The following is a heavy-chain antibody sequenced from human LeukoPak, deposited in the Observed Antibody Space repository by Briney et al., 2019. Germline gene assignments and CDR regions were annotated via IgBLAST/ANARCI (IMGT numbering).Heavy chain of an antibody. D-gene: IGHD2-2*01. CDR2: TYYRSKWYN. Sequence: SQTLSLTCAISGDSVSSNSAAWNWIRQSPSRGLEWLGRTYYRSKWYNDYAVSVKSRITINPDTSKNQFSLQLNSVTPEDTAVYYCTRTSSPVVVPAAALWDSYYYYYMDVWGKGTTVTVSS. V-gene: IGHV6-1*01. J-gene: IGHJ6*03. CDR3: TRTSSPVVVPAAALWDSYYYYYMDV. CDR1: GDSVSSNSAA.